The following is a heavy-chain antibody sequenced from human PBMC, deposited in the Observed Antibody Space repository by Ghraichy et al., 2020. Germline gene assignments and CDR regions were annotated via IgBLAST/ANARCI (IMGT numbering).Heavy chain of an antibody. CDR3: ARDRGFSYGYFDY. CDR1: GFTFKDYT. Sequence: GESLNISCAASGFTFKDYTMHWVRQPPGKGLEWISLINWDGKTTYYAESVKGRFSISRDNSKNFLYLEMNGLRPEDTAFFYCARDRGFSYGYFDYWGHGTLVTVSS. D-gene: IGHD5-18*01. CDR2: INWDGKTT. J-gene: IGHJ4*01. V-gene: IGHV3-43*01.